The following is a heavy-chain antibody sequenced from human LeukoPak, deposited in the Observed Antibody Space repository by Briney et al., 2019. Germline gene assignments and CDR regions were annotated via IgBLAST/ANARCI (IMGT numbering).Heavy chain of an antibody. V-gene: IGHV3-64*02. Sequence: GGSLRLSCAASGFIFSSYTLHWVRQAPGKGLEYVSAISSNGGGTFYADSVKGRFTISRDNSKNTLYLQMGSLRAEDVAVYYCARGSDWGQGTLVTVSS. CDR2: ISSNGGGT. CDR1: GFIFSSYT. J-gene: IGHJ4*02. CDR3: ARGSD.